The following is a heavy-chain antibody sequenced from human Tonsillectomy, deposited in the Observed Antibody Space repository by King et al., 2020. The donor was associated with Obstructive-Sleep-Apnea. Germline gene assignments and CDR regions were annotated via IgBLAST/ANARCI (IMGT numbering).Heavy chain of an antibody. V-gene: IGHV1-69*10. CDR2: IIPIADIL. Sequence: HVQLVQSGAEVKKPGSSVKVSCKASGGSFSSYAINWVRQAPGQGLEWMGGIIPIADILDYAQKFQGRVTITANTSTSTAYMELRSLRFDDTAVYYCAKSRAASRTPGYYGMDVWGQETMITVSS. D-gene: IGHD6-25*01. CDR3: AKSRAASRTPGYYGMDV. J-gene: IGHJ6*02. CDR1: GGSFSSYA.